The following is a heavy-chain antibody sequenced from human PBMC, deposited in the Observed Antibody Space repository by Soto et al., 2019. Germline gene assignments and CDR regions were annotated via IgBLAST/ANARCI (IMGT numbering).Heavy chain of an antibody. V-gene: IGHV3-30*14. Sequence: PGGSLRLSCAASGFTFSSYSMHWVRQAPGKGLEWVAVISYDGSNKYYADSVKGRFTISRDNSKNTLYLQMSSLRAEDTAVYYCGGGPDYGSGSYLYYYYYYGMDVWGQGTTVTVSS. J-gene: IGHJ6*02. CDR2: ISYDGSNK. D-gene: IGHD3-10*01. CDR1: GFTFSSYS. CDR3: GGGPDYGSGSYLYYYYYYGMDV.